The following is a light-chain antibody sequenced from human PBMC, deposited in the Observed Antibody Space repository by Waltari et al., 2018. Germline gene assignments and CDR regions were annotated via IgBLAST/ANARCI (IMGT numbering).Light chain of an antibody. Sequence: QSVVTQSPSASGAPGQRVTISCSGRPSNIGSNTVDWYHQLPGTAPKRLIFNNDQRPSGVPDRFSAAKSGTSASLAISGLQSEDEAEYYCVTWDDSLNGWVFGGGTKLAVV. CDR2: NND. CDR3: VTWDDSLNGWV. V-gene: IGLV1-44*01. CDR1: PSNIGSNT. J-gene: IGLJ3*02.